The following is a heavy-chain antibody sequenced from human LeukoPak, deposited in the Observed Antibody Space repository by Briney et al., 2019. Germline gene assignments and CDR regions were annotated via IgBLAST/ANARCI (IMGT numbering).Heavy chain of an antibody. V-gene: IGHV4-61*09. D-gene: IGHD6-19*01. J-gene: IGHJ4*02. CDR2: ISPSGST. CDR1: GGSIRSGNNY. Sequence: SETLSLTCTVSGGSIRSGNNYWSWIRQPAGKGLEWIGHISPSGSTNYNPSLKSRVTMSLDKSKNQFSLRLTSMTAADTAIYYCARTQWLGNLDYWGQGTLATVSS. CDR3: ARTQWLGNLDY.